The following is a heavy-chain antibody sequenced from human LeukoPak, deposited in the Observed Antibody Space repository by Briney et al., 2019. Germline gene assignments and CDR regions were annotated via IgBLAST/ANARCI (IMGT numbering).Heavy chain of an antibody. D-gene: IGHD3-3*01. V-gene: IGHV4-34*01. CDR3: ARGPIFTIFGVVIIPDAFDI. CDR1: GGSFSGYY. CDR2: INHSGST. Sequence: SETLSLTCAVYGGSFSGYYWSWIRQPPGKGMEWIGEINHSGSTNYNPSLKSRVTISVDTSKNQCSLKLSSVTAADTAVYYCARGPIFTIFGVVIIPDAFDIWGQGTMVTVSS. J-gene: IGHJ3*02.